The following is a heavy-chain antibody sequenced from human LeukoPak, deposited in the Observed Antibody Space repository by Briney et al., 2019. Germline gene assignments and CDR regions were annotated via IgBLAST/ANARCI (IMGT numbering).Heavy chain of an antibody. CDR1: GGSISSYY. V-gene: IGHV4-59*08. D-gene: IGHD1-26*01. CDR2: IYYSGST. CDR3: ARVRGGGGWDDY. Sequence: NSSETLSLTCTVSGGSISSYYWSWIRQPPGKGLEWIGYIYYSGSTNYNPSLKSRVTISVDMSKNQFSLKLSSVTAADTAVYYCARVRGGGGWDDYWGQGTLVTVSS. J-gene: IGHJ4*02.